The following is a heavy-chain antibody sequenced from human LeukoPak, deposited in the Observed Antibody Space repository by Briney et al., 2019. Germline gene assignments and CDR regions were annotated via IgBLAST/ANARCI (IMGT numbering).Heavy chain of an antibody. CDR1: GFTFSSYG. CDR3: AKDLPQTNYYDSSGYYRY. Sequence: GGSLRLSCAASGFTFSSYGMHWVRQAPGKGLEWVAFIRYDGSNKYYAGSVKGRFTISRDNSKNTLYLQMNSLRAEDTAVYYCAKDLPQTNYYDSSGYYRYWGQGTLVTASS. CDR2: IRYDGSNK. D-gene: IGHD3-22*01. V-gene: IGHV3-30*02. J-gene: IGHJ4*02.